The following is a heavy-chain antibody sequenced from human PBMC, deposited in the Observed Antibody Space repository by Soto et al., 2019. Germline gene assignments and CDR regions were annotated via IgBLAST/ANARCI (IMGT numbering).Heavy chain of an antibody. J-gene: IGHJ4*02. CDR2: IYRSGTT. CDR1: NFSISSGYY. V-gene: IGHV4-38-2*01. CDR3: ARTNSGSYYSVFNY. D-gene: IGHD1-26*01. Sequence: DTLSLTCVVSNFSISSGYYWGWIRQSPGKGLEWIASIYRSGTTSYNPSLKSRVTISVDPSKNQFSLMLTAVTAADTAVYYCARTNSGSYYSVFNYWGRGSLVNVSS.